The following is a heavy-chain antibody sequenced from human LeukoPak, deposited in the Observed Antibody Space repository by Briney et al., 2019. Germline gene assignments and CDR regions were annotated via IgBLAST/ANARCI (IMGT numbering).Heavy chain of an antibody. D-gene: IGHD3-22*01. CDR3: ARRGDYYDSSGYPKYYFDY. CDR1: GGSISSSSYY. J-gene: IGHJ4*02. CDR2: IYYSGST. V-gene: IGHV4-39*01. Sequence: SETLSLTCTVSGGSISSSSYYWGWIRQPPGKGLEWIGSIYYSGSTYYNPSLKSRVTISVDTSKSQFSLKLSSVTAADTAVYYCARRGDYYDSSGYPKYYFDYWGQGTLVTVSS.